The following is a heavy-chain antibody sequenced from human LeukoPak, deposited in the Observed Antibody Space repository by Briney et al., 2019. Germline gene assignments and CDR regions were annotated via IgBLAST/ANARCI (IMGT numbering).Heavy chain of an antibody. CDR2: IIPIFGTA. D-gene: IGHD6-13*01. CDR1: GGTFSSYA. CDR3: ARVPAAAGTREDY. J-gene: IGHJ4*02. V-gene: IGHV1-69*06. Sequence: SVKVSCKASGGTFSSYAISWVRQAPGQGLEWMGGIIPIFGTANYAQKFQGRVTITADKSTSTAYMELSSLRSEDTAVYYCARVPAAAGTREDYWGQGALVTVSS.